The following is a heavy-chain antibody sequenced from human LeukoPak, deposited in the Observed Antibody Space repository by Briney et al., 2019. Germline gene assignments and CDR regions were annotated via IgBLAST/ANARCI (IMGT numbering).Heavy chain of an antibody. CDR3: AREGWEGVRWLQRKNDAFDI. CDR1: GGSISSGDYY. D-gene: IGHD5-24*01. Sequence: SETLSLTCTVSGGSISSGDYYWSWIRQPPGKGLEWIGYIYYSGSTNYNPSLKSRVTISVDKSKNQFSLKLSSVTAADTAVYYCAREGWEGVRWLQRKNDAFDIWGQGTMVTVSS. V-gene: IGHV4-30-4*01. CDR2: IYYSGST. J-gene: IGHJ3*02.